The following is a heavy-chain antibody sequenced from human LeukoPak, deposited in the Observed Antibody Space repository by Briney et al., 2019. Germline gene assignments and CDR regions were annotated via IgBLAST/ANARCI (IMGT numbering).Heavy chain of an antibody. CDR3: ARSGYLDNWFDP. J-gene: IGHJ5*02. D-gene: IGHD1-1*01. Sequence: ASVKVSCKASGGTFSSYTISWVRQAPGQGLEWMGRIIPILGIANYAQKFQGRVTITADKSTSTTYMELSSLRSEDTAVYYCARSGYLDNWFDPWGQGTLVTVSS. V-gene: IGHV1-69*02. CDR1: GGTFSSYT. CDR2: IIPILGIA.